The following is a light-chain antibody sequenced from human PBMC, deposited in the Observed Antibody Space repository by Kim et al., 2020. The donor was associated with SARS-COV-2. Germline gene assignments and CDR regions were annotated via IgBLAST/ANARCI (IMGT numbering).Light chain of an antibody. CDR1: SSNTGAGYD. CDR2: GNS. J-gene: IGLJ3*02. V-gene: IGLV1-40*01. Sequence: RVTISCPGSSSNTGAGYDGHWYQQLPGTAPNLLIYGNSNRPSGVPDRFSGSKSGTSASLAITGLQAEDEADYYCQSYDSSLSGSVFGGGTQLTVL. CDR3: QSYDSSLSGSV.